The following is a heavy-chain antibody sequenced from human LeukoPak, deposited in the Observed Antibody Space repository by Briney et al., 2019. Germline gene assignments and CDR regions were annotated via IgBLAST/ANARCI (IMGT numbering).Heavy chain of an antibody. V-gene: IGHV5-51*01. CDR1: GYSFTSYW. CDR2: IYPGDSDT. CDR3: ARLYYDSGGYQGAFDI. Sequence: GESLKISCKGSGYSFTSYWIGWVRQMPGKGLEWMAIIYPGDSDTRYSPSFQGQVTISADKSISTAYLQWSSLKASDTAMYYCARLYYDSGGYQGAFDIWRQGTMVTVSA. J-gene: IGHJ3*02. D-gene: IGHD3-22*01.